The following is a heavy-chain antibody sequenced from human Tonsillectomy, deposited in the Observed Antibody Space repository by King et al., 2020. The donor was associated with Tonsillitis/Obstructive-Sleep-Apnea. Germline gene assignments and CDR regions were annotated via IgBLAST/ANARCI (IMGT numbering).Heavy chain of an antibody. V-gene: IGHV4-39*01. CDR2: IYYSGST. CDR1: GGSISSSSYY. CDR3: ARRDAVFVITFDY. J-gene: IGHJ4*02. D-gene: IGHD3-22*01. Sequence: QLQESGPGLVKPSETLSLTCTVSGGSISSSSYYWGWIRQPPGKGLEWIGSIYYSGSTYYNPSLKSRVTISVDTSKNQFSLKLSSVTAADTAVYYCARRDAVFVITFDYWGQGTLVPVSS.